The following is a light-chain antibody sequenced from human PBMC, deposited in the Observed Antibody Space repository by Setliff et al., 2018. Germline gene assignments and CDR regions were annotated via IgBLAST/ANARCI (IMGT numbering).Light chain of an antibody. CDR1: SSDVGGYDY. CDR3: SSYTSRTTLDV. Sequence: QSVLTQPPSASGSPGQSVTISCTGTSSDVGGYDYVSWYQQHPGKAPKLMIYDVNKRPSGVSNRFSGSKSGNTASLTISGLQAEDEADYYCSSYTSRTTLDVFGTGTKVTVL. J-gene: IGLJ1*01. CDR2: DVN. V-gene: IGLV2-14*03.